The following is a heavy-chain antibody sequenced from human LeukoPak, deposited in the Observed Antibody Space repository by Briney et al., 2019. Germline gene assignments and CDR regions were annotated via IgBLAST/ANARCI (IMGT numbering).Heavy chain of an antibody. V-gene: IGHV3-9*01. CDR2: ISGNGDSR. D-gene: IGHD2-15*01. J-gene: IGHJ4*02. CDR1: GFTFDAHA. Sequence: GGSLRLSCAASGFTFDAHAMHWVRQAPGKGLEWVSGISGNGDSRGYADSVKGRFTISRDNAKNSLFLQMNSLRVGDTALYYCTKGSGSWVDYWGQGTLVTVSS. CDR3: TKGSGSWVDY.